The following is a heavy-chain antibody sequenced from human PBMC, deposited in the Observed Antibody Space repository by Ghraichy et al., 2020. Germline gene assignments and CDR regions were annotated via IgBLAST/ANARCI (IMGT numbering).Heavy chain of an antibody. CDR2: IYYSGST. CDR1: GGSISSSSYY. D-gene: IGHD2-15*01. Sequence: SETLSLTCTVSGGSISSSSYYWGWIRQPPGKGLEWIGSIYYSGSTYYNPSLKSRVTISVDTSKKQFSLKLSSVTAADTAVYYCARRYYCFGGSCYWPNWFDPWGQGTLVTVSS. V-gene: IGHV4-39*01. CDR3: ARRYYCFGGSCYWPNWFDP. J-gene: IGHJ5*02.